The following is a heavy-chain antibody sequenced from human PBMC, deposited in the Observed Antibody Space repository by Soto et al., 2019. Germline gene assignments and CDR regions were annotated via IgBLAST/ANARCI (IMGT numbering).Heavy chain of an antibody. V-gene: IGHV3-33*01. CDR1: GFTFRNYG. D-gene: IGHD1-26*01. CDR3: ARYNSGHSDY. J-gene: IGHJ4*02. Sequence: QVYLVQSGGGVVQPGRSLRLSCAASGFTFRNYGMHWVRQAPGRGLEWVAVIWFDGSEIYYADSVKGRFTISRDNPNSALFLQMDYLSAGDTAMYYCARYNSGHSDYWGQGTPVTVSS. CDR2: IWFDGSEI.